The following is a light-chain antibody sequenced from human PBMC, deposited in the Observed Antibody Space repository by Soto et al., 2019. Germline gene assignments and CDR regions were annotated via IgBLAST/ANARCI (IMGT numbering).Light chain of an antibody. CDR3: SSYTGDSTLV. V-gene: IGLV2-14*01. Sequence: QSALTQPASASGSQGQSITISCTGTSSDVGGYNYVSWYQHLPGKAPKLIIYEVSIRPSGVSDRFSGSKSGNTASLTISGLQADDEADYFCSSYTGDSTLVFGGGTKVTVL. J-gene: IGLJ2*01. CDR1: SSDVGGYNY. CDR2: EVS.